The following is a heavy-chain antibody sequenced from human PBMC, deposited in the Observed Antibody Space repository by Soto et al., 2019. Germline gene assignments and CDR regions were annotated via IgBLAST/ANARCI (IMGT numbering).Heavy chain of an antibody. CDR2: IYYSGST. V-gene: IGHV4-59*01. J-gene: IGHJ4*02. D-gene: IGHD1-7*01. CDR3: AAGTTDYFDY. Sequence: SETLSLTCTVSGGSISSYYWSWIRQPPGKGLEWIGYIYYSGSTNYNPSLRSRVTISVDTSKNQFSLKLSSVTAADTAVYYCAAGTTDYFDYWGQGTLVTVSS. CDR1: GGSISSYY.